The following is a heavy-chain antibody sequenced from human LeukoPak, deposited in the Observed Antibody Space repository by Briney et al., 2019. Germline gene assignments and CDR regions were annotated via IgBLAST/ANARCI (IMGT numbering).Heavy chain of an antibody. V-gene: IGHV4-61*05. CDR1: GGSISSSSYY. Sequence: PSETLSLTCTVSGGSISSSSYYWSWIRQPPGKGLEWIGFISYSGSTNYNPSLKSRVTISVDTSKNQFSLKLSSVGAADTAVYYCARTHTVTTSCLDYWGQGTLVTVSS. CDR3: ARTHTVTTSCLDY. J-gene: IGHJ4*02. CDR2: ISYSGST. D-gene: IGHD4-17*01.